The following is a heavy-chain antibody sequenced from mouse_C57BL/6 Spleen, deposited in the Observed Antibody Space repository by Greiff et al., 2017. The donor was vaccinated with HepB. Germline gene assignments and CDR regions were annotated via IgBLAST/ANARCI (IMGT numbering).Heavy chain of an antibody. CDR3: ASPSHSYYGSSLFAY. CDR2: IDPANGNT. CDR1: GFNIKNTY. Sequence: VQLQQSVAELVRPGASVKLSCTASGFNIKNTYMHWVKQRPEQGLEWIGRIDPANGNTKYAPKFQGKATITADTSSNTAYLQLSSLTSEDTAIYYGASPSHSYYGSSLFAYWGQGTLVTVSA. J-gene: IGHJ3*01. V-gene: IGHV14-3*01. D-gene: IGHD1-1*01.